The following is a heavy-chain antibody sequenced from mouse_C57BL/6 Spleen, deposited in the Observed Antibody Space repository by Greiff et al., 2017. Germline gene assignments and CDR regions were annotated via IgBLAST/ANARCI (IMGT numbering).Heavy chain of an antibody. CDR1: GYTFTSYW. CDR2: IYPSDSET. Sequence: LVESGAELVRPGSSVKLSCKASGYTFTSYWMDWVKQRPGQGLEWIGHIYPSDSETRYNQKFKDKATLTVDKSSSTAYMQLSSLTSEDSAVXYCARNGYYDDWGKGTTLTVSS. J-gene: IGHJ2*01. V-gene: IGHV1-61*01. CDR3: ARNGYYDD. D-gene: IGHD2-3*01.